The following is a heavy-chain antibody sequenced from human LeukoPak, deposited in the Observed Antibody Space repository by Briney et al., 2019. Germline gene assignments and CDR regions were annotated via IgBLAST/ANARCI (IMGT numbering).Heavy chain of an antibody. V-gene: IGHV4-39*01. CDR2: IYYSGST. D-gene: IGHD3-9*01. J-gene: IGHJ4*02. CDR3: ARRRVWFGEDFDWLGEGY. Sequence: SETLSLTCTVSGGSISSSSYYWGWIRQPPGKGLEWIGSIYYSGSTYYNPSLKSRVTISVDTSKNQFSLKLSSVTAADTAVYYCARRRVWFGEDFDWLGEGYWGQGTLVTVSS. CDR1: GGSISSSSYY.